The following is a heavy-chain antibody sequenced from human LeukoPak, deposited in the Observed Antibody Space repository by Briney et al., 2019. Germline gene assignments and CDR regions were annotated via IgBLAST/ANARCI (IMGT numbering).Heavy chain of an antibody. V-gene: IGHV3-23*01. J-gene: IGHJ4*02. CDR2: ISGSGGST. CDR3: AKWELGIDQYFDY. D-gene: IGHD7-27*01. Sequence: GGSLRLSCAASGFTFSSYAMSWVRQARGKGLEWVSAISGSGGSTYYADSVKGRFTISRDNSKNTLYLQMNSLRAEDTAVYYCAKWELGIDQYFDYWGQGTLVTVSS. CDR1: GFTFSSYA.